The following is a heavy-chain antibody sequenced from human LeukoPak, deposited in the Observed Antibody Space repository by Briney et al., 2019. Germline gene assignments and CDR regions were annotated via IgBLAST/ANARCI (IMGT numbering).Heavy chain of an antibody. J-gene: IGHJ6*03. V-gene: IGHV4-59*01. CDR2: IYYSGST. CDR3: ARAPGAVAGRIYYYYMDV. Sequence: PSETLSLTCAVYGGSFSGYYWSWIRQPPGKGLEWIGYIYYSGSTNYNPSLKSRVTISVDTSKNQFSLKLSSVTATDTAVYYCARAPGAVAGRIYYYYMDVWGKGTTVTISS. CDR1: GGSFSGYY. D-gene: IGHD6-19*01.